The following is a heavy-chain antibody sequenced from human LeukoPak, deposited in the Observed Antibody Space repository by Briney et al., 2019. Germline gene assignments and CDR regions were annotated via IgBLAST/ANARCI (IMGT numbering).Heavy chain of an antibody. CDR1: GFTVSSNY. Sequence: PGGSLRLSCAASGFTVSSNYMSWVRQAPGKGLEWVSVIYSGDATYYADSVKGRFTISRDNSKNTLYLQMNSLRAEDTAVYYCVRDSIWRTWGQGTLVTVSS. CDR3: VRDSIWRT. CDR2: IYSGDAT. V-gene: IGHV3-53*01. D-gene: IGHD3-9*01. J-gene: IGHJ5*02.